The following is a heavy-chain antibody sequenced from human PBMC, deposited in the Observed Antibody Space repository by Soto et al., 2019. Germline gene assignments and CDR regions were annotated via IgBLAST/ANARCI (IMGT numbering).Heavy chain of an antibody. D-gene: IGHD3-10*01. Sequence: QVQLVESGGGVVQPGRSLRLSCAASGFTFSNYSMHWVRQAPGKGLEWVAVIRNDGSNKYYADSVKGRFTISRDNSKNTLYLQMNSLRAEDTAVYYCARDEWGSGSLDYWGQGTLVTVSS. CDR2: IRNDGSNK. CDR3: ARDEWGSGSLDY. V-gene: IGHV3-33*01. J-gene: IGHJ4*02. CDR1: GFTFSNYS.